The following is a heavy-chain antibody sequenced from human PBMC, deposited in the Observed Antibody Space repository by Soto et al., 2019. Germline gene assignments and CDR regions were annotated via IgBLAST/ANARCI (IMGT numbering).Heavy chain of an antibody. CDR2: ISPYNGNT. D-gene: IGHD6-6*01. CDR1: GYTFPNYG. V-gene: IGHV1-18*01. CDR3: ARSYSKYFSSSENDY. Sequence: QVQLVQSGAEVKKPGASVKVSCKASGYTFPNYGITWVRQAPGQGLEWMGWISPYNGNTDYAQDLQGRVTMTTDTSTSTVYMELRSLSSDDTAVYYCARSYSKYFSSSENDYWGQGTRVTVSS. J-gene: IGHJ4*02.